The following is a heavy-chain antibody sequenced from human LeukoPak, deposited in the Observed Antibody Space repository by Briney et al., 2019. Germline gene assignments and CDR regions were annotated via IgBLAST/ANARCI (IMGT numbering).Heavy chain of an antibody. CDR2: IGTSCGGT. CDR3: AKVGYYDSSGYPLYSDYFDY. V-gene: IGHV3-23*01. D-gene: IGHD3-22*01. J-gene: IGHJ4*02. Sequence: GGSLRLSCAASGFTFYSYAMSWVRQAPGKGLEWVSAIGTSCGGTHYADSVKRRFPIFRDTSKNTLYLQMNSLRAEDTAVYYCAKVGYYDSSGYPLYSDYFDYWGQGTLVTVSS. CDR1: GFTFYSYA.